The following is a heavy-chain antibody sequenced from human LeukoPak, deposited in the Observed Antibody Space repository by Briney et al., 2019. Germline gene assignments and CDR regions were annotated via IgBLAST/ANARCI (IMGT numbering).Heavy chain of an antibody. Sequence: SETLSLTCTVSGGSISSYYWSWIRQPPGKGLEWIGYIYYSGSTNYNPSLKSRVTISVDTSKNQFSLKPSSVTAADTAVYYCARGYGGNSYGYWGQGTLVTVSS. J-gene: IGHJ4*02. CDR3: ARGYGGNSYGY. CDR1: GGSISSYY. D-gene: IGHD4-23*01. CDR2: IYYSGST. V-gene: IGHV4-59*01.